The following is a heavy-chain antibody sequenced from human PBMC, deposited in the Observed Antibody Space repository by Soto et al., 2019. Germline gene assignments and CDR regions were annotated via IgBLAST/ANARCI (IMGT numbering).Heavy chain of an antibody. CDR1: DGSMSTYY. D-gene: IGHD3-10*01. V-gene: IGHV4-59*12. Sequence: PSETLSLTCTLSDGSMSTYYWNWIRQPPGKVLEWIGYIYYSGSTNYNPPLKSRVTISIDTSKNQFSLKLSSVTAADTAVYYCAREGPFTIPRPTTSWFDPWGQGTLVTVSS. CDR3: AREGPFTIPRPTTSWFDP. J-gene: IGHJ5*02. CDR2: IYYSGST.